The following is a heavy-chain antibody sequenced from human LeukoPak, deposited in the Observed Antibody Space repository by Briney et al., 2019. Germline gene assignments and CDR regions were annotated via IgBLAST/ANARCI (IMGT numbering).Heavy chain of an antibody. Sequence: ASVKVSCTASGGTFSSYAISWVRQAPGQGLEWMGRIIPIFGTANYAQKFQGRVTITTDESTSTAYMELSSLRSEDTAVYYCATRYSSSWQNFDYWGQGTLVTVSS. V-gene: IGHV1-69*05. D-gene: IGHD6-13*01. J-gene: IGHJ4*02. CDR3: ATRYSSSWQNFDY. CDR2: IIPIFGTA. CDR1: GGTFSSYA.